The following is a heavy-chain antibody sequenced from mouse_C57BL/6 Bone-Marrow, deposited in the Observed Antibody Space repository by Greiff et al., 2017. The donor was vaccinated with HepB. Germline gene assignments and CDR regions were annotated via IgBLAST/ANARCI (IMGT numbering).Heavy chain of an antibody. D-gene: IGHD1-1*01. J-gene: IGHJ4*01. V-gene: IGHV1-80*01. CDR2: IYPGDGDT. CDR1: GYAFSSYW. Sequence: QVQLQQSGAELVKPGASVKISCKASGYAFSSYWMNWVKQRPGKGLEWIGQIYPGDGDTNYNGKFKGKATLTADKSSSTAYLQLSSLTSEDSAVYFCAKNQRFYAMDYWGQGTSVTVSS. CDR3: AKNQRFYAMDY.